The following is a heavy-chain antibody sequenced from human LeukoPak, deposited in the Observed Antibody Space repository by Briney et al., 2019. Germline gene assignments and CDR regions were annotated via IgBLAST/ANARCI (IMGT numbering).Heavy chain of an antibody. CDR2: ITWDDRT. V-gene: IGHV3-43*01. CDR1: GFTFDDYT. Sequence: PGGPLRLSCAASGFTFDDYTMHWVRQAPGKGLEWVSLITWDDRTYYADSVKGRFTISRDNSKNSLYLQMNSLRTEDTALYYCAKGALHSSGWYWENWFDPWGQGTLVTVSS. D-gene: IGHD6-19*01. J-gene: IGHJ5*02. CDR3: AKGALHSSGWYWENWFDP.